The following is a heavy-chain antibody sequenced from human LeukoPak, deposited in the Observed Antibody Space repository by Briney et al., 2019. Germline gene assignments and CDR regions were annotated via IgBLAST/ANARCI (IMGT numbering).Heavy chain of an antibody. D-gene: IGHD2-2*02. J-gene: IGHJ6*03. CDR1: ESPLVDKP. CDR3: AKDMGEVVPAAIDGGYYYYYYMDV. CDR2: IVWIGVAT. Sequence: QPGGPRELSVAAPESPLVDKPLNGFGQAPGKVLNWFPLIVWIGVATYYANSVKGRFTISRDNSKNSLYLQMNSLRAEDTALYYCAKDMGEVVPAAIDGGYYYYYYMDVWGKGTTVTVSS. V-gene: IGHV3-43D*03.